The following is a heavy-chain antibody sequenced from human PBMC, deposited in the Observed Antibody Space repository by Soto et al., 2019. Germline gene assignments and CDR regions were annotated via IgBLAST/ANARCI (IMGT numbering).Heavy chain of an antibody. Sequence: GGSLRLSCAASGFTFNSYGMHWVRQAPGKGLEWVAVISYDGSNKYYADNVKGRFTISRDNSKNTLDLQMNSLRPEDTAVYYCAKESLRDLVVVPPHTWGQGTLVTVSS. CDR3: AKESLRDLVVVPPHT. CDR1: GFTFNSYG. D-gene: IGHD2-2*01. CDR2: ISYDGSNK. V-gene: IGHV3-30*18. J-gene: IGHJ5*02.